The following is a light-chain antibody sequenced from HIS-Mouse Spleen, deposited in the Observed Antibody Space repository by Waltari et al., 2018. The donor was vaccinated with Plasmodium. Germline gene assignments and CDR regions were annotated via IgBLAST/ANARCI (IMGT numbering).Light chain of an antibody. V-gene: IGKV1-39*01. Sequence: DIQMTQSPSSLSASVGDRVTITCRASQSISSYLNWYQQKPGKAPKLLIYAASSLQSGVPSMFSGSGSGTDFTLSISSLQPKDFATYYCQQSYSTWTFGQGTKVEIK. CDR1: QSISSY. J-gene: IGKJ1*01. CDR2: AAS. CDR3: QQSYSTWT.